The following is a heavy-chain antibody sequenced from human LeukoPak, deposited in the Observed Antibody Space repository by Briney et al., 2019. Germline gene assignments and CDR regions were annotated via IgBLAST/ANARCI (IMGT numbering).Heavy chain of an antibody. Sequence: PSETLSLTCAVYGGSFSGYYWSWIRQPPGKGLEWIGEINHSGSTNYNPSLKSRVTISVDTSKNQFSLKLSSVTAADTAVYYCARGYYYPIWGQGTMVTVSS. V-gene: IGHV4-34*01. CDR1: GGSFSGYY. J-gene: IGHJ3*02. D-gene: IGHD3-10*01. CDR2: INHSGST. CDR3: ARGYYYPI.